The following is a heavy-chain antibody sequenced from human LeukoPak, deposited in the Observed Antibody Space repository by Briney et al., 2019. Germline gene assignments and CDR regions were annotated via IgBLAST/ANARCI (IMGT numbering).Heavy chain of an antibody. CDR3: ARVVTYYYDSSGYPRGYYYMDV. Sequence: GGSLRLSCAASGFTFSSYSMNWVRQAPGKGLEWVSSISSSSSYIYYADSVKGRFTISRDNAKNSLYLQMNSLRAEDTAVYYCARVVTYYYDSSGYPRGYYYMDVWGKGTTVTVSS. CDR2: ISSSSSYI. V-gene: IGHV3-21*01. D-gene: IGHD3-22*01. J-gene: IGHJ6*03. CDR1: GFTFSSYS.